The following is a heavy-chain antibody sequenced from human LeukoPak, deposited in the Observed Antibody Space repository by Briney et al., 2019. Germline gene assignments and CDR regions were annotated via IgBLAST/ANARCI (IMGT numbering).Heavy chain of an antibody. Sequence: PSETLSLTCTVSGGSISSYYWSWIRQPPGKGLEWIGYIYYSGSTNYNPSLKSRVTISVDTSKNQFSLKLSSVTAADTAVYYCARGSDCSSTSCYYNWFDPWGQGTLVTVSS. J-gene: IGHJ5*02. CDR2: IYYSGST. D-gene: IGHD2-2*01. CDR3: ARGSDCSSTSCYYNWFDP. CDR1: GGSISSYY. V-gene: IGHV4-59*01.